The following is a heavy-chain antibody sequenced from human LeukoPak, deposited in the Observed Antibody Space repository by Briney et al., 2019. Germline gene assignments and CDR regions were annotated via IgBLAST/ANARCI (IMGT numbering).Heavy chain of an antibody. Sequence: GGSLRLSCAASGFTFRSYSMNWVRQAPGKGLEWVSGISWNSGSIGYADSVKGRFTISRDNAKNSLYLQMNSLRAEDTALYYCARIGVVVAAVLLDYWGQGTLVTVSS. CDR1: GFTFRSYS. CDR2: ISWNSGSI. D-gene: IGHD2-15*01. V-gene: IGHV3-9*01. J-gene: IGHJ4*02. CDR3: ARIGVVVAAVLLDY.